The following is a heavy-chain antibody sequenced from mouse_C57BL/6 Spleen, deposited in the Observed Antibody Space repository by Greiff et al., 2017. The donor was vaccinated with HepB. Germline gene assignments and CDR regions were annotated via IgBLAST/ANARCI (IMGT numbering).Heavy chain of an antibody. V-gene: IGHV1-75*01. CDR1: GYTFTDYY. J-gene: IGHJ2*01. CDR3: ARRYYGSSSYFDY. Sequence: VQLQQSGPELVKPGASVKISCKASGYTFTDYYINWVKQRPGQGLEWIGWIFPGSGSTYYNEKFKGKATLTVDKSSSTAYMLLSSLTSEDSAVYFCARRYYGSSSYFDYWGQGTTLTVSS. D-gene: IGHD1-1*01. CDR2: IFPGSGST.